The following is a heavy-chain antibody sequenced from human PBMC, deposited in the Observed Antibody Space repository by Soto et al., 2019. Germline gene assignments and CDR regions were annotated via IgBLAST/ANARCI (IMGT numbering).Heavy chain of an antibody. V-gene: IGHV3-74*01. J-gene: IGHJ4*02. CDR3: ARDTIAVAGDFAY. CDR2: INSDGSTT. D-gene: IGHD6-19*01. Sequence: EVQLVESGGGLVQPGGSLRLSCAASGFTFSSYWMHWVRRAPGKGLVWVSRINSDGSTTKYADSVKGRFTISRDNAKNRLYLQMNSLRAADTAVYYCARDTIAVAGDFAYWGQGTLVTVSS. CDR1: GFTFSSYW.